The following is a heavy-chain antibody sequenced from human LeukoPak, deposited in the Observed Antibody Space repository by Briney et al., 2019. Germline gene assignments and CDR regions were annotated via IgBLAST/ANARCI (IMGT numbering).Heavy chain of an antibody. Sequence: GGSLRLSCAASGFTFSGYSMNWVRQAPGQGLEWVSSISSGSSYIYYADSLKGRFTVSRDNAENSLYLQMNTLRAEDTAVYYCARGPPHLVATRGGGYDYWGQGTLVTVSS. CDR3: ARGPPHLVATRGGGYDY. V-gene: IGHV3-21*01. CDR1: GFTFSGYS. CDR2: ISSGSSYI. D-gene: IGHD5-12*01. J-gene: IGHJ4*02.